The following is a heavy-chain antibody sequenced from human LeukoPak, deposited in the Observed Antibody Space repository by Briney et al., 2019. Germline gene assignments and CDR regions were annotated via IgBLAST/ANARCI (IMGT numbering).Heavy chain of an antibody. V-gene: IGHV3-20*04. CDR2: INRNGDST. Sequence: GGSLRLSCEASGFTFDDYGMSWVRQLPGKGLEWVSGINRNGDSTDYAGSVKGRFTISRHNAKISHFLQMNSLRVEDTALYYSARGFRNGPFDCWGQGTLVTVSS. CDR3: ARGFRNGPFDC. D-gene: IGHD2-8*01. CDR1: GFTFDDYG. J-gene: IGHJ4*02.